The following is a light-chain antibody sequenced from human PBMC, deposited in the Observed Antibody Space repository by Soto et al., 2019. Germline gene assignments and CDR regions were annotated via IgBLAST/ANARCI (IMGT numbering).Light chain of an antibody. J-gene: IGLJ1*01. CDR3: CSYAGSYTLV. CDR2: DVS. Sequence: QSALTQPRSVSGSPGQSVTISCTGTSSDVGGYNYVSWYQQHPGKAPKLMISDVSKRPSGVPDRFSGSKSDNTASLTISGLQAEDEADYYCCSYAGSYTLVFGTGTKVTVL. V-gene: IGLV2-11*01. CDR1: SSDVGGYNY.